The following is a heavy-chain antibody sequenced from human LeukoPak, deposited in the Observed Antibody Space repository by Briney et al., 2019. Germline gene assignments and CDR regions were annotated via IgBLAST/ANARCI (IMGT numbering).Heavy chain of an antibody. CDR3: ARDWGYCSGGSCYSS. V-gene: IGHV1-18*01. D-gene: IGHD2-15*01. CDR1: GYTFTSYG. CDR2: ISAYNGNT. Sequence: VASVKVSCKASGYTFTSYGISWVRQAPGQGLEWMGWISAYNGNTNYAQKLQGRVTMTTDTSTSTAYMELRSLRSDDTAVYYCARDWGYCSGGSCYSSWGQGTLVTVSS. J-gene: IGHJ4*02.